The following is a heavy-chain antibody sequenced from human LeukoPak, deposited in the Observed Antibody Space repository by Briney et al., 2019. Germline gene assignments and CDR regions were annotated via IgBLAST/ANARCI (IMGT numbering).Heavy chain of an antibody. CDR2: ISGNGGST. V-gene: IGHV3-23*01. J-gene: IGHJ6*03. CDR3: AKAGLPVYYYYMDV. Sequence: GGSLRLSCAASGFSVSSRFMSWVRQAPGKGLEWVSVISGNGGSTYYADSVKGRFTISRDNSKNTLYLQMNSLRAEDTAVYYCAKAGLPVYYYYMDVWGKGTTVTISS. CDR1: GFSVSSRF. D-gene: IGHD2-15*01.